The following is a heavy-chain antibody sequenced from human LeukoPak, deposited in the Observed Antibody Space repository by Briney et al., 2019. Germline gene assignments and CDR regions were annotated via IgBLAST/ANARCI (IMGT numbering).Heavy chain of an antibody. J-gene: IGHJ3*02. Sequence: GASVKVSCKASGGTFSNYAINWVRQAPGQGLEWMGGIIPIFNTANYAQKFQGRVTITADKFTNTAYLDLNSLRSDVTAVYYCARDRDYDVLTTYYFGAFDIWGQGTMVTVSS. CDR2: IIPIFNTA. V-gene: IGHV1-69*06. CDR1: GGTFSNYA. D-gene: IGHD3-9*01. CDR3: ARDRDYDVLTTYYFGAFDI.